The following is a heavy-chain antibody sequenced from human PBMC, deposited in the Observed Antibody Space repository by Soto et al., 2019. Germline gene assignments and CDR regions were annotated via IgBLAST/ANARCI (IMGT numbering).Heavy chain of an antibody. CDR1: GYTFTSYD. J-gene: IGHJ5*02. Sequence: ASVKVSCKVSGYTFTSYDITWVRQAPGQGLEWMGWISTYNGNISDSTVNANYAQNLQGRVTMTTDTSTNTAYMELRSLRSDDTAVYDSARALPSDFTSDLWGQGTLVTVAS. D-gene: IGHD2-2*01. CDR3: ARALPSDFTSDL. CDR2: ISTYNGNISDSTVNA. V-gene: IGHV1-18*04.